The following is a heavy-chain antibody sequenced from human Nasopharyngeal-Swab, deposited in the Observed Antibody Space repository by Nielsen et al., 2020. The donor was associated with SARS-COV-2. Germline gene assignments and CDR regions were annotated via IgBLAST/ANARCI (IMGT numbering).Heavy chain of an antibody. CDR2: ISYDGSNK. Sequence: GESLKFSCAASGFTFSSYAMHWVRQAPGKGLEWVAVISYDGSNKYYADSVKGRFTISRDNSKNTLYLQMNSLRAEDTAVYYCARGADGDCFDYWGQGTLVTVSS. CDR3: ARGADGDCFDY. D-gene: IGHD2-8*01. J-gene: IGHJ4*02. CDR1: GFTFSSYA. V-gene: IGHV3-30*04.